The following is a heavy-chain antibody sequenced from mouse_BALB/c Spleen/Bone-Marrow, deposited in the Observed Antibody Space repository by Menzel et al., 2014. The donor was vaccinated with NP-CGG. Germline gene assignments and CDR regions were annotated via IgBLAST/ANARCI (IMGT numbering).Heavy chain of an antibody. D-gene: IGHD2-13*01. V-gene: IGHV4-1*02. CDR1: RFDFCRYW. CDR2: INPDSSTI. CDR3: ARVTFPYFDY. J-gene: IGHJ2*01. Sequence: EVKLMESGGGPVQPGGSLKLSCAASRFDFCRYWISWVRQAPGKGLEWIGEINPDSSTINYPPSLKDKFIISRDNAKNTLCLQMSKVRSEDTALYYCARVTFPYFDYWGQGTTLTVSS.